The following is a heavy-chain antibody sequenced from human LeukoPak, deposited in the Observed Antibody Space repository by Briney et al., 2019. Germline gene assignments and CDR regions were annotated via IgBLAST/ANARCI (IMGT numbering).Heavy chain of an antibody. J-gene: IGHJ6*02. CDR2: INAGNGNT. CDR1: GYTFTSYA. Sequence: GASVKVSCKASGYTFTSYAMHWVRQAPGQRLEWMGWINAGNGNTKYSQKFQGRVTITRDTSASTAYMELSSLRSEDTAVYYCARVARPTNYYHYGMDVWGQGTTVTVSS. CDR3: ARVARPTNYYHYGMDV. V-gene: IGHV1-3*01. D-gene: IGHD6-6*01.